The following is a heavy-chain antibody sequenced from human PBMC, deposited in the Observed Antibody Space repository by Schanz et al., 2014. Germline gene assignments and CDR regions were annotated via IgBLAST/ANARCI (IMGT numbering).Heavy chain of an antibody. J-gene: IGHJ5*02. CDR2: ISSSSSYT. CDR3: ARQPGRITVSGVVSNWFDP. V-gene: IGHV3-11*03. CDR1: GFTFSDYY. Sequence: VQLLESGGGLVQPGGSLRLSCAASGFTFSDYYMTWIRQAPGKGLEWVSYISSSSSYTNYADSVKGRFTISRDNAKNTLHLQMNSLRVEDTAVYYCARQPGRITVSGVVSNWFDPWGQGTLVTVTS. D-gene: IGHD3-3*01.